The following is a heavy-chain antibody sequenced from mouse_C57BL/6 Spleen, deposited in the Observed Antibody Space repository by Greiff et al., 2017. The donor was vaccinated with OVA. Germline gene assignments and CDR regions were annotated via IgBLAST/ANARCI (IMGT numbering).Heavy chain of an antibody. CDR2: IWRGGST. Sequence: QVQLQQSGPGLVQPSQSLSITCTVSGFSLTSYGVHWVRQSPGKGLEWLGVIWRGGSTDYNAAFMSRLSITKDNSKSKVFFKMNSLQADDTAIYYCAANYYGSSYGYFDVWGTGTTVTVSS. V-gene: IGHV2-5*01. D-gene: IGHD1-1*01. J-gene: IGHJ1*03. CDR1: GFSLTSYG. CDR3: AANYYGSSYGYFDV.